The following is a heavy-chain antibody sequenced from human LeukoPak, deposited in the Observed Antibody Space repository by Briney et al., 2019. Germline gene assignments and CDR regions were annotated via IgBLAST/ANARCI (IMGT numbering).Heavy chain of an antibody. V-gene: IGHV4-61*08. Sequence: PSETLSLTCTVSGDSVSSADSYWSWIRQSPGKGLEWIGYINNGGTTNYNPSLKSRVTISVDTSRNQFSLRLTSVTAADTAVYFCTRTNRDWVPSDYWGQGTLVTVSS. D-gene: IGHD2-21*01. CDR3: TRTNRDWVPSDY. CDR1: GDSVSSADSY. CDR2: INNGGTT. J-gene: IGHJ4*02.